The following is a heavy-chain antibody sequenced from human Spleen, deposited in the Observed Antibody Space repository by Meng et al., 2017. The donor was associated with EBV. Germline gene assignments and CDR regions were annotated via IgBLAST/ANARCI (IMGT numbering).Heavy chain of an antibody. D-gene: IGHD5-12*01. CDR2: IIPLFGTV. Sequence: QVQLVQSGAEVKKPGSSVKVSCEVSGGTFSNYAISWVRQAPGQGLEWMGEIIPLFGTVIYAQTMQDRVTITADESTKTAHMELNSLRSEDSAVYYCAREPSGYGADAYWGQGTLVTVSS. V-gene: IGHV1-69*01. J-gene: IGHJ4*02. CDR1: GGTFSNYA. CDR3: AREPSGYGADAY.